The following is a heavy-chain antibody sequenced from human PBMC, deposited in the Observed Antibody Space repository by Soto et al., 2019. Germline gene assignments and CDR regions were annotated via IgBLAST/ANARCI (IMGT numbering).Heavy chain of an antibody. D-gene: IGHD3-22*01. Sequence: GGSLRLSCAASGFTFSSYSMNWVRQAPGKGLEWVSSISSSSSYIYYADSVKGRFTISRDNAKNSLYLQMNSLRAEDTAVYYCARSTGYYDSRGSLDYWGQGTLVTVS. CDR1: GFTFSSYS. J-gene: IGHJ4*02. CDR2: ISSSSSYI. CDR3: ARSTGYYDSRGSLDY. V-gene: IGHV3-21*01.